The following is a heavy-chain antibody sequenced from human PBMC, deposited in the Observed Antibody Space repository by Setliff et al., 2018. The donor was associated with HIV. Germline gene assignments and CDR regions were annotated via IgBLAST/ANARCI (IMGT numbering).Heavy chain of an antibody. CDR3: ARGRTQWPNYNYFDP. Sequence: SETLSLTCTVSGGSINSYYWNWIRQSPGKGLEWIGYIGYNGDTSYNPSLNSRVTLSVDRSKNQFSLKLSSVSAADTAVYFCARGRTQWPNYNYFDPWGLGTLVTVSS. V-gene: IGHV4-59*01. D-gene: IGHD6-19*01. CDR2: IGYNGDT. CDR1: GGSINSYY. J-gene: IGHJ5*02.